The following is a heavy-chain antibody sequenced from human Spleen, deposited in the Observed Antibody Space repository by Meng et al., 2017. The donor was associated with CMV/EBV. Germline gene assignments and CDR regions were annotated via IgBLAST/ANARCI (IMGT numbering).Heavy chain of an antibody. CDR3: ARVSGGYHYGTFDY. V-gene: IGHV6-1*01. D-gene: IGHD5-18*01. CDR2: TYHRSEWYN. J-gene: IGHJ4*02. Sequence: VPSNSAAWHWIRQSPSRGLEWLGKTYHRSEWYNDYAVSVKSRVTINPDTSKNQISLQLKSVTPEDTAVYYCARVSGGYHYGTFDYWGQGTLVTVSS. CDR1: VPSNSAA.